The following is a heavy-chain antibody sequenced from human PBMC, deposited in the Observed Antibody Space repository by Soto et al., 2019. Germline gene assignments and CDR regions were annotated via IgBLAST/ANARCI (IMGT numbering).Heavy chain of an antibody. V-gene: IGHV4-34*01. CDR1: GGSFSGYY. J-gene: IGHJ4*02. CDR2: INHSGST. Sequence: ETLSLTCAVYGGSFSGYYWSWIRQPPGKGLEWIGEINHSGSTNYNPSLKSRVTISVGTSKNQFSLKLSSVTAADTAVYYCARGVRTTVTTKEGVFDYWGQGSLVTVSS. D-gene: IGHD4-17*01. CDR3: ARGVRTTVTTKEGVFDY.